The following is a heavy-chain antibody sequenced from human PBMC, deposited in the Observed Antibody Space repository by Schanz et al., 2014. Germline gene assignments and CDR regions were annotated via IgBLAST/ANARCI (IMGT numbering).Heavy chain of an antibody. D-gene: IGHD5-18*01. CDR1: GFTFSDYY. Sequence: QVQLVESGGGLVKPGGSLRLSCAASGFTFSDYYMSLIRQAPGKGLEWVSYISHNSHYTNYADSVKGRFTISRETAENSVYLQMNSLRAEDTAVYYCARDGYRNGRPFDHWGQGTRVTVSA. CDR2: ISHNSHYT. CDR3: ARDGYRNGRPFDH. J-gene: IGHJ4*02. V-gene: IGHV3-11*06.